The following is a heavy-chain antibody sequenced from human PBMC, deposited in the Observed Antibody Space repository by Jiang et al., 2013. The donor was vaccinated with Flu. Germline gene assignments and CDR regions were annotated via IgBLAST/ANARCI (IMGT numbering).Heavy chain of an antibody. D-gene: IGHD2-21*02. J-gene: IGHJ4*02. CDR2: IYYSGST. V-gene: IGHV4-59*01. CDR3: ARGGPRIVVVTAIPYYFDY. Sequence: GLVKPSETLSLTCTVSGGSISSYYWSWIRQPPGKGLEWIGYIYYSGSTNYNPSLKSRVTISVDTSKNQFSLKLSSVTAADTAVYYCARGGPRIVVVTAIPYYFDYWGQGTLVTVSS. CDR1: GGSISSYY.